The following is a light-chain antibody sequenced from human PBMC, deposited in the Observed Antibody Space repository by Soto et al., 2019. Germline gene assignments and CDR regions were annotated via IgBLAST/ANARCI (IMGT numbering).Light chain of an antibody. CDR2: NTS. Sequence: EIVLTQSPATLSLSPGERATLSCRASQTVGSFLAWYQHKPGQAPRLLIYNTSKRANGIPARFSGSGSGTDFTLTISSLEPEAFAVYYCQQRYNWPPLTFGGGTKVEMK. V-gene: IGKV3-11*01. J-gene: IGKJ4*01. CDR1: QTVGSF. CDR3: QQRYNWPPLT.